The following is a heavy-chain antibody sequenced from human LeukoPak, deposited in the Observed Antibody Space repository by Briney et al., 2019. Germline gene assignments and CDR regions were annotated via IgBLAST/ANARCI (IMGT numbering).Heavy chain of an antibody. D-gene: IGHD3-22*01. CDR3: ASSYDSSGYWPIDAFDI. J-gene: IGHJ3*02. CDR1: GFTFSSYW. V-gene: IGHV3-7*01. Sequence: GGSLRLSCAASGFTFSSYWMSWVRQAPGKGLEWVANIKQDGSEKYYVDSVKGRFTISRDNAKNSLYLQMNSLRAEDTAVYYCASSYDSSGYWPIDAFDIWGQGTMVTVSS. CDR2: IKQDGSEK.